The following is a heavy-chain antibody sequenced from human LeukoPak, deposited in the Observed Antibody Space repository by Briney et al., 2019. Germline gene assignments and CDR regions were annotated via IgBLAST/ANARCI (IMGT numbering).Heavy chain of an antibody. D-gene: IGHD3-22*01. CDR2: IYYSGST. J-gene: IGHJ1*01. Sequence: SETLSLTCTVSGGSISSYYWSWIRQPPGKGLEWIGYIYYSGSTNYNPSLKSRVTISVDTSKNQFSLKLSSVTAADTAVYYCARHSSGLPQCFQHWGQGTLVTVSS. V-gene: IGHV4-59*01. CDR1: GGSISSYY. CDR3: ARHSSGLPQCFQH.